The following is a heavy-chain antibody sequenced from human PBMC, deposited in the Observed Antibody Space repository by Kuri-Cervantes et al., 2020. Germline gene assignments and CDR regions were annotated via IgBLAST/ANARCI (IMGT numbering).Heavy chain of an antibody. Sequence: GSLRLSCAASGFTFSSYAMHWVRQAPGKGLEWVAVISYDGSNKYYADSVKGRFTISRDNSKNTLYLQMNSLRAEDTAVYYCAKAFVYYDILTGYDKVSYYYGMDVWGQGTTVTVSS. D-gene: IGHD3-9*01. CDR2: ISYDGSNK. J-gene: IGHJ6*02. CDR1: GFTFSSYA. CDR3: AKAFVYYDILTGYDKVSYYYGMDV. V-gene: IGHV3-30-3*01.